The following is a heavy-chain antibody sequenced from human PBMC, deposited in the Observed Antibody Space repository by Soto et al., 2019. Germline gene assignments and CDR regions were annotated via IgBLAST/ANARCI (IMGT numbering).Heavy chain of an antibody. D-gene: IGHD6-19*01. CDR1: GFTFSSYA. Sequence: EVQLLESGGGLVQPGGSLRLSCAASGFTFSSYAMSWVRQAPGKGLEWVSAISGSGGSTYYADSVKGRFTISRDNSKNTLELQMNSLRAEDTAVYYCAKDGEAGSSGWYGGHWGVWGQGTMVTVSS. V-gene: IGHV3-23*01. CDR2: ISGSGGST. CDR3: AKDGEAGSSGWYGGHWGV. J-gene: IGHJ3*01.